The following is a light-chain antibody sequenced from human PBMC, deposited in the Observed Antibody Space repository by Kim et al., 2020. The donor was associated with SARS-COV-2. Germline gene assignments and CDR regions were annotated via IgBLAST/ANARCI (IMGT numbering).Light chain of an antibody. CDR2: DVY. CDR3: QQSGEG. CDR1: QNVSSS. V-gene: IGKV3-20*01. Sequence: ILSRYPGEVAPLSSKASQNVSSSFAWYQQKPGQAPRHLIYDVYRGATGIPDRCSGSGSGTGFTLTINRLEPEDYAVYYCQQSGEGFGQGTKVDIK. J-gene: IGKJ1*01.